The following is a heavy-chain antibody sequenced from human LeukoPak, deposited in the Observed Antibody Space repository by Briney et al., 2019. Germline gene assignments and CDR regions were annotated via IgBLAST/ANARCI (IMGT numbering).Heavy chain of an antibody. CDR1: GFTFSSYG. J-gene: IGHJ3*02. D-gene: IGHD2-2*01. V-gene: IGHV3-30*18. Sequence: PGGSLRLSCAASGFTFSSYGMHWVRQAPGKGLEWVAVISYDGSNKYYADSVKGRFTISRDNSKNTLYLQMNSLRAEDTAVYYCAKDGVDCSSTSCYFGYDAFDIWGQGTMVTVSS. CDR3: AKDGVDCSSTSCYFGYDAFDI. CDR2: ISYDGSNK.